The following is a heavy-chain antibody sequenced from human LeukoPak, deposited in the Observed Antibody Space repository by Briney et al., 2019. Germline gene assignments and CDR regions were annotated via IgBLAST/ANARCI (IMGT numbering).Heavy chain of an antibody. D-gene: IGHD3-9*01. CDR1: GYSISSGYY. Sequence: SETLSLTCTVSGYSISSGYYWGWIRQPPGKGLEWIGSIYHSGSTYYNPSLKSRVTISVDTSKNQFSLKLSSVTAADTAVYYCARNLGQLRYFDFTLDYWGQGTLVTVSS. CDR2: IYHSGST. CDR3: ARNLGQLRYFDFTLDY. V-gene: IGHV4-38-2*02. J-gene: IGHJ4*02.